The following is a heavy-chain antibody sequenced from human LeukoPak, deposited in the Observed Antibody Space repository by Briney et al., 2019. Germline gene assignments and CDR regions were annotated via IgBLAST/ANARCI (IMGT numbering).Heavy chain of an antibody. V-gene: IGHV3-15*01. CDR1: GFTFSNAW. Sequence: PGGSLRLSCAASGFTFSNAWMSWVRQAPGKGLEWVGRIKSKTDGGTTDYAAPVKGRFTISRDDSKNTLYLQMNSLKTEDTAVYYCTSDSNPHIVVVPAATDCWGQGTLVTVSS. J-gene: IGHJ4*02. CDR2: IKSKTDGGTT. CDR3: TSDSNPHIVVVPAATDC. D-gene: IGHD2-2*01.